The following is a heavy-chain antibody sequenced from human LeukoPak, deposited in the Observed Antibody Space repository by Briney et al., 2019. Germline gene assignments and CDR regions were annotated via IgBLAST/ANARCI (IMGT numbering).Heavy chain of an antibody. CDR2: ISGSGGST. CDR3: AKDHSPSYDSSGYYLPHDAFDI. D-gene: IGHD3-22*01. V-gene: IGHV3-23*01. Sequence: GGSLRLSCAASGFTFSSYAMSWVRQAPGKGLEWVSAISGSGGSTYYADSVEGRFTISRDNSKNTLYLQMNSLRAEDTAVYYCAKDHSPSYDSSGYYLPHDAFDIWGQGTMVTVSS. J-gene: IGHJ3*02. CDR1: GFTFSSYA.